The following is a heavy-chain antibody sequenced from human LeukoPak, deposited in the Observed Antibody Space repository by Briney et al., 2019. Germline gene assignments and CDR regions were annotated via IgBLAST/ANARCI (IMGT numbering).Heavy chain of an antibody. CDR1: GFTFTNYA. CDR2: ISYNGGST. J-gene: IGHJ6*04. Sequence: GGSLRLSCAASGFTFTNYAMSWVRQAPGKWLDWVSAISYNGGSTYYSDSVKGRFTISRDNSKNTVYLQMNSLRAEDTAVYYCANPPNYGAYYYGMDVWGKGTTSPSPQ. CDR3: ANPPNYGAYYYGMDV. D-gene: IGHD4/OR15-4a*01. V-gene: IGHV3-23*01.